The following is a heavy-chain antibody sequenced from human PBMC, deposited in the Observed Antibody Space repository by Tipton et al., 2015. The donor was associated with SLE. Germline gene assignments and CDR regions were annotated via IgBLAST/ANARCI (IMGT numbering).Heavy chain of an antibody. Sequence: SLRLSCAASGFTFSSYGMHWVRQAPGKGLEWVAVIWYDGSNKYYADSVKGRFTISRDNSKNTLYLQMNSLRAEDTAVYYCATMASPYYGMDVWGKGTTVTVSS. CDR3: ATMASPYYGMDV. J-gene: IGHJ6*04. CDR2: IWYDGSNK. D-gene: IGHD5-24*01. V-gene: IGHV3-33*01. CDR1: GFTFSSYG.